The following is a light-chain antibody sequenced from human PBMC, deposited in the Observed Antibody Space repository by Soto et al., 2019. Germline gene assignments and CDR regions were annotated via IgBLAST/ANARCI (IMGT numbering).Light chain of an antibody. J-gene: IGLJ2*01. CDR1: SGDIGGYNY. V-gene: IGLV2-14*03. Sequence: QAVLTQPASVSGSPGQSITISCAGTSGDIGGYNYVSWFQHHPGKVPKLILFDVSNRPSGISSRFSGSKSGNTASLTISGLQTEDEADYYCSSYTGTFTVLFGGGTKLTVL. CDR2: DVS. CDR3: SSYTGTFTVL.